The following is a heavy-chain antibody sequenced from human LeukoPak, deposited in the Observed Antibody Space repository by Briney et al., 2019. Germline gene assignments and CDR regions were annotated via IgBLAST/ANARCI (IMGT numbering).Heavy chain of an antibody. Sequence: GGSLRLSCAASGFTFSSSNMNWVRKAPGKGLERVSFISSCSNIIYYANSVKGRFTISRDNARNSLYLQMNSLRAEDTAVYYCVRGYFDYWGQGTLATVSS. V-gene: IGHV3-48*01. CDR2: ISSCSNII. J-gene: IGHJ4*02. CDR1: GFTFSSSN. CDR3: VRGYFDY.